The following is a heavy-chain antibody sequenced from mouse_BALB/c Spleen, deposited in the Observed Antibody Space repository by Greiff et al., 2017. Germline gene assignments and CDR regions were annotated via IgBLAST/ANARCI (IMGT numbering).Heavy chain of an antibody. J-gene: IGHJ3*01. D-gene: IGHD2-4*01. Sequence: EVKLVESGGGLVKPGGSLKLSCAASGFTFSDYYMYWVRQTPEKRLEWVATISDGGSYTYYPDSVKGRFTISRDNAKNTLYLQMSSLKSEDTAMYYCARHIYYDYDGGAGFAYWGQGTLVTVSA. CDR1: GFTFSDYY. CDR3: ARHIYYDYDGGAGFAY. CDR2: ISDGGSYT. V-gene: IGHV5-4*02.